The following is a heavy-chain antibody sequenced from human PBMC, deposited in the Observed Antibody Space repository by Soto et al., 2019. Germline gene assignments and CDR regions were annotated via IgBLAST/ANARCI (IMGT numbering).Heavy chain of an antibody. CDR2: XSXXTXXX. V-gene: IGHV3-21*06. J-gene: IGHJ4*02. Sequence: GGSLRLSCAASGFTFTRYSMNWVRQAPGKGLEXVSXXSXXTXXXXXGXXXKGRFTISRDNAKNSLYLEMNSLRAEETAVYYCARESEDLTSNFDYWGQGTLVTVSS. CDR3: ARESEDLTSNFDY. CDR1: GFTFTRYS.